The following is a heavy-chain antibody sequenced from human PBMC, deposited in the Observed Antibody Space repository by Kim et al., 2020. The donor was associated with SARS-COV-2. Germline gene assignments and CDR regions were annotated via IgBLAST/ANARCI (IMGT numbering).Heavy chain of an antibody. Sequence: GGSLRLSCAASGFTFSSYWMSWVRQAPGKGLEWVANIKQDGSEKYYVDSVKGRFTISRDNAKNSLYLQMNSLRAEDTAVYYCARDPPLYSSGWYGFSAFDVWGQGTMVTVSS. V-gene: IGHV3-7*03. CDR3: ARDPPLYSSGWYGFSAFDV. J-gene: IGHJ3*01. CDR1: GFTFSSYW. CDR2: IKQDGSEK. D-gene: IGHD6-19*01.